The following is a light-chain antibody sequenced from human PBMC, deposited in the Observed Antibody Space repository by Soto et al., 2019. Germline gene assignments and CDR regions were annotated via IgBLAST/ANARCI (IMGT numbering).Light chain of an antibody. CDR1: SSDVGNSDY. Sequence: QSALTQPASVSGSPGQSITISCTGTSSDVGNSDYVSWYQHHPGKAPKLMISGVTNRPSGVSNRFSGSKSGNTASLTISGLQAEDGADYYCSSSANGPTSPVVFGGGTKLTVL. CDR2: GVT. J-gene: IGLJ2*01. CDR3: SSSANGPTSPVV. V-gene: IGLV2-14*03.